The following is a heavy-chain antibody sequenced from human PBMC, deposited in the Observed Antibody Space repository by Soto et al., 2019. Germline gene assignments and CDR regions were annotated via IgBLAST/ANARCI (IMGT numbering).Heavy chain of an antibody. CDR2: IYYSGST. CDR3: ARLYGLDAFDI. Sequence: QVQLQESGPGLVKPSETLSLTCTVSGGSISSYYWSWIRQPPGKGLEWIGYIYYSGSTNYNPSLNGRLTISLXTSKNQFSLKLSSVTAADTAVYYCARLYGLDAFDIWGQGTMVTVSS. V-gene: IGHV4-59*08. D-gene: IGHD3-16*02. J-gene: IGHJ3*02. CDR1: GGSISSYY.